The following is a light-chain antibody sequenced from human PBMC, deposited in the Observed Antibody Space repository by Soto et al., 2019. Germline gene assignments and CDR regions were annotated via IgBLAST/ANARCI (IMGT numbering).Light chain of an antibody. CDR1: SSDVGTYNL. Sequence: QSALTQPASVSGSPGESITISCTGTSSDVGTYNLVTWYQQHPGRVPKLILYEGNKRPSGVSSRFSASKSGNTASLTISGLQAEDEADYVCCSYAPSRTLLFGGGTKVTV. CDR3: CSYAPSRTLL. V-gene: IGLV2-23*01. CDR2: EGN. J-gene: IGLJ2*01.